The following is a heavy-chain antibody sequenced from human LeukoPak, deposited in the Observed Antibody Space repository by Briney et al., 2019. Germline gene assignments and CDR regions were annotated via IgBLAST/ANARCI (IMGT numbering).Heavy chain of an antibody. J-gene: IGHJ5*02. Sequence: GGSLRLSCAASGFTFDDYAMHWVRQAPGKGLEWVSGISWNSGSIGYADSVKGRFTISRDNAKNSLYLQMNSLRAEDTALYYCAKSSSGWYESWFDPWGQGTLVTVSS. CDR1: GFTFDDYA. V-gene: IGHV3-9*01. CDR3: AKSSSGWYESWFDP. CDR2: ISWNSGSI. D-gene: IGHD6-19*01.